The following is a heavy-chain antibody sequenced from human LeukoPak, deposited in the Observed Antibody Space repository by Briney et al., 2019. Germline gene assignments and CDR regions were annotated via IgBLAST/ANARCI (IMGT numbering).Heavy chain of an antibody. J-gene: IGHJ5*02. D-gene: IGHD6-6*01. CDR1: GGSISSYY. V-gene: IGHV4-4*07. CDR2: IYTSGST. CDR3: ARDPPYSSSLKTSP. Sequence: SETLSLTCTVSGGSISSYYWSWIRQPAGKGLEWIGRIYTSGSTNYNPSLKSRVTMSVDTSKNQFSLKLSSVTAADTAVYYCARDPPYSSSLKTSPWGQETLVTVSS.